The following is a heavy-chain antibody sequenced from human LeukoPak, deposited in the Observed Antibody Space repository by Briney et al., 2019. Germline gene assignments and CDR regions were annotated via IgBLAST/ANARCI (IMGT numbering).Heavy chain of an antibody. CDR3: AKVWTAYSDDYFDY. J-gene: IGHJ4*02. CDR2: ISGSGGST. V-gene: IGHV3-23*01. Sequence: TGGSPRLSCAASGFTFSSYGMSWVRQAPGKGLECVSSISGSGGSTNHADSVKGRFTISRDNSKNTLYLQMNSLRAEDTAVYYCAKVWTAYSDDYFDYWGQGTLVTVSS. CDR1: GFTFSSYG. D-gene: IGHD3/OR15-3a*01.